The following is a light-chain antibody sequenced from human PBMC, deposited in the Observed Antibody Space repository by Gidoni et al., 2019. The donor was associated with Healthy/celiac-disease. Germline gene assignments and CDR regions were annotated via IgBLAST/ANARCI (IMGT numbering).Light chain of an antibody. CDR2: RNN. J-gene: IGLJ7*01. V-gene: IGLV1-47*01. Sequence: SNIGSNDVYWYQELPGTAPKLLIYRNNQRPSGVPDRVSGSPSCTSASLAIRVLRSEDEADYYCAARDDSLSCAVSGAGTQLTV. CDR1: SNIGSND. CDR3: AARDDSLSCAV.